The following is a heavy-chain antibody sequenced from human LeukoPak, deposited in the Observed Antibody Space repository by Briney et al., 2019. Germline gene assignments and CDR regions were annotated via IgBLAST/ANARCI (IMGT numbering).Heavy chain of an antibody. Sequence: GGSLRLSCAASGFTVSNNYMSWVRQAPGKGLEWVSVIYSGGSTYYADSVKGRFTISRDNSKNTLYLQMNSLRVEDTAVYCCARGGSGYYATGFDPWGQGTLVTVSS. CDR1: GFTVSNNY. D-gene: IGHD3-22*01. V-gene: IGHV3-66*01. CDR3: ARGGSGYYATGFDP. CDR2: IYSGGST. J-gene: IGHJ5*02.